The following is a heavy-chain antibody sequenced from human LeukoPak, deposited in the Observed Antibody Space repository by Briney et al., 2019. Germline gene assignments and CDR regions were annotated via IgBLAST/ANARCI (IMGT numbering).Heavy chain of an antibody. CDR1: GYTFTSYY. J-gene: IGHJ6*02. CDR2: INPSGGST. Sequence: ASVKVSCKASGYTFTSYYMHWVRQAPGQGPEWMGIINPSGGSTSYAQKFQGRVTMTRDTSTSTVYMELSSLRSEDTAVYYCARDKAVRLQYYYYYYGMDVWGQGTTVTVSS. CDR3: ARDKAVRLQYYYYYYGMDV. V-gene: IGHV1-46*01. D-gene: IGHD4-11*01.